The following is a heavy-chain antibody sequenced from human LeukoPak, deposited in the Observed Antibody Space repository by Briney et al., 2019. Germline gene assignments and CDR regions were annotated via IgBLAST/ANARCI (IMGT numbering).Heavy chain of an antibody. J-gene: IGHJ4*02. CDR2: IYYSGST. V-gene: IGHV4-39*01. Sequence: PSETLSLTCTVSGGSISSSSYYWGWIRQPPGKGLEWIGTIYYSGSTYYNPSLKSRVTISVDTSKNQFSLKLISVTAADAAVYYCARQGIAVATTTFDSWGQGTLVTVSS. CDR3: ARQGIAVATTTFDS. D-gene: IGHD6-19*01. CDR1: GGSISSSSYY.